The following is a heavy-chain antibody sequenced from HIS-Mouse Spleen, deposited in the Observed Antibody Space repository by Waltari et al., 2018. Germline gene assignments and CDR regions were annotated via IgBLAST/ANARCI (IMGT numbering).Heavy chain of an antibody. V-gene: IGHV4-39*07. D-gene: IGHD6-13*01. J-gene: IGHJ2*01. Sequence: QLQLQESGPELVKPSETLSLTCTVSGGSISSSSYYWGWLRQPPGKGLEWIGSIYYSGSTYYNPSLKSRVTISVDTSKNQFSLKLSSVTAADTAVYYCAREIPYSSSWYDWYFDLWGRGTLVTVSS. CDR1: GGSISSSSYY. CDR3: AREIPYSSSWYDWYFDL. CDR2: IYYSGST.